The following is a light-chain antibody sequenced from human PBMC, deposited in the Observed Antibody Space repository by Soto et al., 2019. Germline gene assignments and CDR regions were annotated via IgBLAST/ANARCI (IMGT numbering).Light chain of an antibody. Sequence: VLTQSPGTLSLTSGERATLSCRASQSISGTYLAWYQQKPGQAPRLLIYSASTRATGIPARFSGSGSGTEFTLTISSLQSEDFAVYFCQQYNIWPQTFGQGTKVDI. CDR3: QQYNIWPQT. V-gene: IGKV3D-15*01. CDR2: SAS. CDR1: QSISGTY. J-gene: IGKJ1*01.